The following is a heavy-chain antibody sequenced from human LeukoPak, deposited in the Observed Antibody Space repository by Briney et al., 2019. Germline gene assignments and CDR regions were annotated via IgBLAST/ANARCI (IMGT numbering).Heavy chain of an antibody. V-gene: IGHV3-23*01. CDR3: AKDSMITFGGVIVRRYFQH. Sequence: GGSLRLSCAASGITFSSYAMSWVRQAPGKGLEWVSAISGSGGSTYYADSVKGRFTISRDNSKNTLYLQMNSLRAEDTAVYYCAKDSMITFGGVIVRRYFQHWGQGTLVTVSS. CDR1: GITFSSYA. D-gene: IGHD3-16*02. J-gene: IGHJ1*01. CDR2: ISGSGGST.